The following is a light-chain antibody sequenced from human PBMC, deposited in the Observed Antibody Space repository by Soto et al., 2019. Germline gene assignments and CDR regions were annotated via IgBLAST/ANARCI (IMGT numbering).Light chain of an antibody. CDR2: DAS. CDR1: QAISTY. Sequence: DIQMTPSPSSLSASVGDRVSITCRASQAISTYVNWYQHKPGQAPKLLIYDASQLETGVTSRFSGSGSGTDFTFTINSLQPEDIGTYYCQHYNSLPITFGQGTRLEIK. V-gene: IGKV1-33*01. CDR3: QHYNSLPIT. J-gene: IGKJ5*01.